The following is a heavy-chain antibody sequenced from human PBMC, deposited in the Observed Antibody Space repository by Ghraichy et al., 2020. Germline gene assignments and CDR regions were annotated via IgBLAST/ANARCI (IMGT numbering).Heavy chain of an antibody. J-gene: IGHJ6*02. D-gene: IGHD1-7*01. CDR1: GYTFTGYY. V-gene: IGHV1-2*04. CDR3: ARSKLELLYDGMDV. Sequence: ASVKVSCKASGYTFTGYYMHWVRQAPGQGLEWMGWINPNSGGTNYAQKFQGWVTMTRDTSISTAYMELSRLRSDDTAVYYCARSKLELLYDGMDVWGQGTTVTVSS. CDR2: INPNSGGT.